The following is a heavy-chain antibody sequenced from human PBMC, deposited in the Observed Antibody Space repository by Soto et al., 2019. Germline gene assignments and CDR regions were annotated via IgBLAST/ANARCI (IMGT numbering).Heavy chain of an antibody. J-gene: IGHJ5*02. D-gene: IGHD1-26*01. CDR3: ATQEVGGSYVYTFGP. CDR2: IYYSRST. CDR1: DGSISSSNYY. Sequence: PSETLSHTCTVSDGSISSSNYYRGWIRQPPGKGLEWIGSIYYSRSTYYNPSLKSRVTISVDTSKNQFSLKLSSVTAADTAVYYCATQEVGGSYVYTFGPWGEGTLVTVSS. V-gene: IGHV4-39*01.